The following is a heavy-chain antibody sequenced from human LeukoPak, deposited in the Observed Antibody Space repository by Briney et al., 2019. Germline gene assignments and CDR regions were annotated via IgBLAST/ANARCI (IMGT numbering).Heavy chain of an antibody. CDR1: GGTFISYA. V-gene: IGHV1-69*13. CDR2: IIPIFGTA. CDR3: ASRSRYCSSTSCYAHKYFQH. J-gene: IGHJ1*01. Sequence: SVKVSCKASGGTFISYAISWVRQAPGQGLEWMGGIIPIFGTANYAQKFQGRVTITADESTSTAYTELSSLRSEDTAVYYCASRSRYCSSTSCYAHKYFQHWGQGTLVTVSS. D-gene: IGHD2-2*01.